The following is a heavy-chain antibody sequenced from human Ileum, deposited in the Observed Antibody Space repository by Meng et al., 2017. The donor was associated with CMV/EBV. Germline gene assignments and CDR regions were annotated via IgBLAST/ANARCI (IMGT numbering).Heavy chain of an antibody. CDR3: ARRGKQSERRNWLDP. CDR1: GYTFSSSG. V-gene: IGHV1-18*01. Sequence: ASVKVSCKASGYTFSSSGISWVRQAPGQGLEWMGWISGYNANTAYAQRFQGRVTMTTDTSTTTVYMDLRSLTSNDTAVYYCARRGKQSERRNWLDPWGQGTLVTVSS. D-gene: IGHD3-16*01. CDR2: ISGYNANT. J-gene: IGHJ5*02.